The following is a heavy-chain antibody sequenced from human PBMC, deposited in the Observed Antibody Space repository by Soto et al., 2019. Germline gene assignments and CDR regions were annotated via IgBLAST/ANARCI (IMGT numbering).Heavy chain of an antibody. J-gene: IGHJ6*03. V-gene: IGHV4-39*01. Sequence: SETLSLTCTVSGGSISSSSYYWGWIRQPPGKGLEWIGSIYYSGSTYYNPSLKSRVTISVDTSKNQFSLKLSSVTAADTAVYYCATVVATIGYYYYYMDVWGKGTTVTVSS. D-gene: IGHD5-12*01. CDR3: ATVVATIGYYYYYMDV. CDR2: IYYSGST. CDR1: GGSISSSSYY.